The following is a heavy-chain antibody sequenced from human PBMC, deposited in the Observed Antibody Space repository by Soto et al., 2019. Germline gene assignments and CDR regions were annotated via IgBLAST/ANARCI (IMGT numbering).Heavy chain of an antibody. CDR2: VKDGGHT. CDR3: ARGQEGVVATH. Sequence: QVQLQQWGAGLLKPSETLSLNCAVTGGSLRGYYWSWIRQPPGKGLEWIGEVKDGGHTNYSPSLRGRVTISSDPSNNQFSLRLNSVTAADTGVYSCARGQEGVVATHWDQGSLVTVSS. J-gene: IGHJ4*02. CDR1: GGSLRGYY. D-gene: IGHD5-12*01. V-gene: IGHV4-34*01.